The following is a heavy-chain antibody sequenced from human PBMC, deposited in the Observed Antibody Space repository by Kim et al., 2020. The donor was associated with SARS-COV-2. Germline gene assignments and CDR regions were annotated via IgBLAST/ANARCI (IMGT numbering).Heavy chain of an antibody. CDR2: IIPIFGTA. Sequence: SVKVSCKASGGTFSSYAISWVRQAPGQGLEWMGGIIPIFGTANYAQKFQDRVTITADESTSTAYMELSSLRSEDTAVYYCARGGTTDQIYYYYYGMDVWGQGTTVTVSS. D-gene: IGHD4-17*01. J-gene: IGHJ6*02. CDR1: GGTFSSYA. V-gene: IGHV1-69*13. CDR3: ARGGTTDQIYYYYYGMDV.